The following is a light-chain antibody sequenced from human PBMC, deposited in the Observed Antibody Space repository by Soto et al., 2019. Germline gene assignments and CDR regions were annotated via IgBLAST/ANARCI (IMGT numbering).Light chain of an antibody. CDR2: GAS. CDR1: HSVSSNS. CDR3: QQYGSSTET. Sequence: EIVLTQSPGTLSLSPGESATLSCRASHSVSSNSLAWYQQKPGQAPRLLIYGASSRATGIPDRFTGSGSGTDFSLTISRLGPEDFAVYYCQQYGSSTETFGQGTTVEIK. J-gene: IGKJ1*01. V-gene: IGKV3-20*01.